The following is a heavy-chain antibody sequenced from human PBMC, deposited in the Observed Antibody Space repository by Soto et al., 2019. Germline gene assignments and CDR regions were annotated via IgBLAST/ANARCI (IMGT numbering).Heavy chain of an antibody. CDR1: GFTFSSYA. J-gene: IGHJ4*02. Sequence: GGSLRLSCAASGFTFSSYAMSWVRQAPGKGLEWVSGISVSGGGTYYADSVKGRFTISRDNSKNTLYLQMNSLRAEDTAIYYCANGHNGYDYWGQGTLVTVSS. D-gene: IGHD5-12*01. CDR3: ANGHNGYDY. V-gene: IGHV3-23*01. CDR2: ISVSGGGT.